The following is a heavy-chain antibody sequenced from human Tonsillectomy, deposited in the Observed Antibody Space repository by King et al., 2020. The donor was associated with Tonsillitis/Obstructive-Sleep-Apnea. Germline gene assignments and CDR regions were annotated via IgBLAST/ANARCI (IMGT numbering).Heavy chain of an antibody. Sequence: VQLQESGPGLVKPSETLSLTCTVSAGSISSYYWSWIRQPPGKGLDWIGYIYYSGSTNYNPSLKSRVTISVDTSKNQFSLKLSSVTAADTAVYYCARDMVLEAGGDAFDIWGQGTMVTVSS. CDR1: AGSISSYY. J-gene: IGHJ3*02. CDR3: ARDMVLEAGGDAFDI. CDR2: IYYSGST. V-gene: IGHV4-59*01. D-gene: IGHD2-8*01.